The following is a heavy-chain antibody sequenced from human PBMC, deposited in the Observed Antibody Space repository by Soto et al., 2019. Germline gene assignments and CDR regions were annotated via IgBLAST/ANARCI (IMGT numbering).Heavy chain of an antibody. J-gene: IGHJ6*02. V-gene: IGHV1-3*01. Sequence: ASAKVSCKASGYPFTSYYVHWVRQAPGQRREWMVWINAGNGNTKYSQKFQGRVTITRDTSASTAYMELGSLRSEDTAVYYCASLEVPPAMMHSSSWPRYRMDVWAQGTTVTASS. D-gene: IGHD6-13*01. CDR1: GYPFTSYY. CDR2: INAGNGNT. CDR3: ASLEVPPAMMHSSSWPRYRMDV.